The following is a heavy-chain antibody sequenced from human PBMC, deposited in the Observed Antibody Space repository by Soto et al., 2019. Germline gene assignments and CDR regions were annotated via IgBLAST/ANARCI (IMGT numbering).Heavy chain of an antibody. D-gene: IGHD1-1*01. CDR1: GASISGFY. CDR3: VRDGTKTLRDWFDP. Sequence: SETMSLTCTVSGASISGFYWSWIRKSAGKGLEWIGRIYATGTTDYNPSLKSRVMMSADTSKKQFSLKLRSVTAADTAVYYCVRDGTKTLRDWFDPWGQGISVTVSS. CDR2: IYATGTT. J-gene: IGHJ5*02. V-gene: IGHV4-4*07.